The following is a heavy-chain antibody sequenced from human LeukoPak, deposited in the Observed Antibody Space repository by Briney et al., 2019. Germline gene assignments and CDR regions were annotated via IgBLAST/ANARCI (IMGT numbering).Heavy chain of an antibody. CDR2: IKHDGSED. D-gene: IGHD2-15*01. Sequence: PGGSLRLSCVVSAFSFRNYAMSWVRQAPGKGLEWVATIKHDGSEDYYLDSVKGRFTISRDNAKSSMWLQMNSLRAEDTAVYYCARDQTPFYWGQGSLVTVSS. J-gene: IGHJ4*02. CDR1: AFSFRNYA. CDR3: ARDQTPFY. V-gene: IGHV3-7*01.